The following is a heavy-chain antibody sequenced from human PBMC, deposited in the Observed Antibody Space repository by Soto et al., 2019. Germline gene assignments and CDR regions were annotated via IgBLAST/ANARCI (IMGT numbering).Heavy chain of an antibody. Sequence: ASVKVSCKVSGYTLTELSMHWVRQAPGKGLEWMGGFDPEDGETIYAQKFRGRVTMTEDTSTDTAYMELSSLRSEDTAVYYCATALLDNVVVVAATPTTEVTDYWGQ. J-gene: IGHJ4*02. V-gene: IGHV1-24*01. D-gene: IGHD2-15*01. CDR2: FDPEDGET. CDR3: ATALLDNVVVVAATPTTEVTDY. CDR1: GYTLTELS.